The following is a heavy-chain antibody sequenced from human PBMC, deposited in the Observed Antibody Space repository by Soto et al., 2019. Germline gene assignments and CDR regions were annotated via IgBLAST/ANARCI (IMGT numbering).Heavy chain of an antibody. CDR1: GGTFSSHT. Sequence: QAQLVQSGAEVKKPGSSVKVSCKASGGTFSSHTFSWVRQAPGQGLEWMGRIIPALGTATYAQKFQGRVTITADESATTVYLELHSLRSEATPVSSCAPTDFGDYWYVHLWGRCPLVTLSS. CDR2: IIPALGTA. V-gene: IGHV1-69*08. CDR3: APTDFGDYWYVHL. J-gene: IGHJ2*01. D-gene: IGHD4-17*01.